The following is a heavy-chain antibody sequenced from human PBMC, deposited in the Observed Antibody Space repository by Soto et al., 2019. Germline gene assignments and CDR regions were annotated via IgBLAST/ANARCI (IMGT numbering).Heavy chain of an antibody. V-gene: IGHV1-2*04. Sequence: QVQLVQSGAEVRKPGASVTVSCRSSGDSFNDDYIHWVRQAPGQGFEWMGWINPNGGVTKYSQKFQGWVSRARDPSIRQVYLQLSRLRSDDTAVYYCARESGGATATLDYYYFYMDVWGTGTTVTVSS. CDR1: GDSFNDDY. CDR3: ARESGGATATLDYYYFYMDV. D-gene: IGHD5-12*01. CDR2: INPNGGVT. J-gene: IGHJ6*03.